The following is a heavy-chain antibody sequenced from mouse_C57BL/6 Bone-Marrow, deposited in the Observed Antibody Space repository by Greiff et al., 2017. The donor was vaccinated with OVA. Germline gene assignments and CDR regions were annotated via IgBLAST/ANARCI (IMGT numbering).Heavy chain of an antibody. D-gene: IGHD2-1*01. V-gene: IGHV2-9*01. CDR1: GFSLTSYG. J-gene: IGHJ3*01. CDR3: AKHSHYGNYWFAY. Sequence: VQGVESGPGLVAPSQSLSITCTVSGFSLTSYGVDWVRQPPGKGLEWLGVIWGGGSTNYNSALMSRLSISKDNSKSQVFLKMNSLQTDDTAMDYCAKHSHYGNYWFAYWGQGTLVTVSA. CDR2: IWGGGST.